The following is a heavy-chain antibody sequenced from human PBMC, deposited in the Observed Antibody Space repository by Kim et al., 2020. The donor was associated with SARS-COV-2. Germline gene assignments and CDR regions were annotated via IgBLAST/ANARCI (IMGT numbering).Heavy chain of an antibody. V-gene: IGHV3-23*01. J-gene: IGHJ4*02. Sequence: DAVKGRFTIPRENAKNTLYLQRNGLRAEDTAVYYCAKDRNFWSGYHTFFDYWGQGTLVTVSS. D-gene: IGHD3-3*01. CDR3: AKDRNFWSGYHTFFDY.